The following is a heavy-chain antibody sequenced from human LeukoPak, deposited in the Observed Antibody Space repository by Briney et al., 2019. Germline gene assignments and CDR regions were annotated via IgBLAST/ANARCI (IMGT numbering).Heavy chain of an antibody. CDR1: GFTFSSYG. J-gene: IGHJ4*02. V-gene: IGHV3-30*02. CDR2: IRYDGSNK. CDR3: ARGLLGAPTSYFDY. Sequence: PGGSLRLSCPASGFTFSSYGMHWVRQAPGKGLEWVAFIRYDGSNKYYADSVKGRFTISRDNSKNTLYLQMNSLRAEDTAVYYCARGLLGAPTSYFDYWGQGTLVTVSS. D-gene: IGHD1-26*01.